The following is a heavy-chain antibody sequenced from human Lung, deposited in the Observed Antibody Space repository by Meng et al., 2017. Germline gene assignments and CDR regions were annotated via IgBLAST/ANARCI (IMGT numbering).Heavy chain of an antibody. V-gene: IGHV4-34*01. D-gene: IGHD4-11*01. CDR2: INHSART. Sequence: GRILRWCEGILKPPETLPPTCVVSGASFSAYYGCWIRLHTGKGLEWIGEINHSARTNYNPSLEGRATISVDTSQNNLSRKLTSVTAADSAVYCCARGPTTMAHDFDYWGQGTLVTVSS. CDR1: GASFSAYY. J-gene: IGHJ4*02. CDR3: ARGPTTMAHDFDY.